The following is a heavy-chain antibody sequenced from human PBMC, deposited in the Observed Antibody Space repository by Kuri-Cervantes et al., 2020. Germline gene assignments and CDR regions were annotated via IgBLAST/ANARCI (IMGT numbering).Heavy chain of an antibody. CDR2: INPNTGGT. J-gene: IGHJ4*02. Sequence: ASVKVSCKASGYTFTAYYMHWVRQAPGLGLEWMGWINPNTGGTNYAQKFQDRVTLTRDTSISTAYMELSRLRSDDTAVYYCARDLSVVLSTYYYDSSGDLVLRYWGQGTLVTVSS. V-gene: IGHV1-2*02. CDR1: GYTFTAYY. D-gene: IGHD3-22*01. CDR3: ARDLSVVLSTYYYDSSGDLVLRY.